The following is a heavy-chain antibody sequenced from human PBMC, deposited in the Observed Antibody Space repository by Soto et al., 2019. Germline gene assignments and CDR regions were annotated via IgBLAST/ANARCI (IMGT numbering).Heavy chain of an antibody. Sequence: GASVKVSCKASGYTFTGYYMHWVRQAPGQGLEWMGWISAYNGNTNYAQKLQGRVTMTTDTSTSTAYMELRSLRSDDTAVYYCARVGVKGNIVVVPAAIQAYYYYGMDVWGQGTTVTVS. J-gene: IGHJ6*02. CDR3: ARVGVKGNIVVVPAAIQAYYYYGMDV. V-gene: IGHV1-18*04. D-gene: IGHD2-2*01. CDR2: ISAYNGNT. CDR1: GYTFTGYY.